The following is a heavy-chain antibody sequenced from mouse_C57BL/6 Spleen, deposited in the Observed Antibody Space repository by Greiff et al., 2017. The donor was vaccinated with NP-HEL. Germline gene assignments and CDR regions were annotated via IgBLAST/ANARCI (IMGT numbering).Heavy chain of an antibody. CDR3: ARERDLYERDAMDY. J-gene: IGHJ4*01. Sequence: VLLQQSGPELVKPGASVKISCKASGYSFTDYNMNWVKQSNGKSLEWIGVINPNYGTTSYNQKFKGKATLTVDQSTSTAYMQLNSLTSEDSAVYYCARERDLYERDAMDYWGQGTSVTVSS. D-gene: IGHD2-12*01. V-gene: IGHV1-39*01. CDR2: INPNYGTT. CDR1: GYSFTDYN.